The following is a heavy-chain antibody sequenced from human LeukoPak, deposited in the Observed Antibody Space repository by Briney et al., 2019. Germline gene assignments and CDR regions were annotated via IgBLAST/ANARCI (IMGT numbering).Heavy chain of an antibody. CDR3: ARESTYYYYSSGYRDY. Sequence: SVKLSCKASGGTFSSYAISWVRQAPGQGLEWMGRIIPIFGTANYAQKFQGRVTITTAESTSTAYMEVSSLRSEDTAVYYCARESTYYYYSSGYRDYWGQGTLVTVSS. V-gene: IGHV1-69*05. D-gene: IGHD3-22*01. CDR1: GGTFSSYA. J-gene: IGHJ4*02. CDR2: IIPIFGTA.